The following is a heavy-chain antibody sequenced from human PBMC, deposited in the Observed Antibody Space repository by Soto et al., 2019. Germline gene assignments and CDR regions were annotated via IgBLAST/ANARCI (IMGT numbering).Heavy chain of an antibody. D-gene: IGHD4-17*01. CDR1: GCSISGGGYS. CDR2: IYFTGTT. CDR3: ARFDYGDFRNWFAP. J-gene: IGHJ5*02. V-gene: IGHV4-31*03. Sequence: PSETLSLTCTVSGCSISGGGYSWSWLRQYPGKGLEWIGYIYFTGTTYYSPSLKSRVTISVDTSKNQFSLKLSSVTAADTAVYYCARFDYGDFRNWFAPWGQGTLVTVSS.